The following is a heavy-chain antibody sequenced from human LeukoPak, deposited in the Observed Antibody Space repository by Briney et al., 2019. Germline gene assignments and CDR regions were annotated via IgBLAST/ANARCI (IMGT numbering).Heavy chain of an antibody. J-gene: IGHJ4*02. CDR1: GYTFTSYD. CDR2: MNPNSGNT. Sequence: ASAKVSCKASGYTFTSYDINWVRQATGQGLEWMGWMNPNSGNTGYAQKFQGRVTMTRNTSISTAYMELSSLRSEDTAVYYCARAYRLSGSYSYGGYWGQGTLVTVSS. V-gene: IGHV1-8*01. D-gene: IGHD1-26*01. CDR3: ARAYRLSGSYSYGGY.